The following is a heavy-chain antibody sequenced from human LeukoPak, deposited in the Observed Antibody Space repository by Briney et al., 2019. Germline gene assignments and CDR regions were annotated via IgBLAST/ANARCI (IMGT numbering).Heavy chain of an antibody. V-gene: IGHV1-18*01. CDR3: ARPMLGYCSGGSCYHFDY. CDR1: GYTFTSYG. CDR2: ISAYNGNT. Sequence: GASVKVSCKASGYTFTSYGISWVRQAPGQGLEWMGWISAYNGNTNYAQNLQGRVTLTTDTSTSTAYMELRSLRSDDTAVYYCARPMLGYCSGGSCYHFDYWGRGTLVTVSS. J-gene: IGHJ4*02. D-gene: IGHD2-15*01.